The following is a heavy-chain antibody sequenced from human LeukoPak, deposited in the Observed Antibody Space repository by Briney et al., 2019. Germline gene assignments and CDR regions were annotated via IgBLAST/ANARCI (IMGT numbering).Heavy chain of an antibody. D-gene: IGHD1-26*01. V-gene: IGHV3-74*01. CDR2: INSDGSST. CDR3: ARGFRSGIMPLGY. CDR1: GFTFSSYW. Sequence: GGSLRLSCAASGFTFSSYWMHWVRQIPGKGLVWVSRINSDGSSTTYADSVKGRFTISRDNAKNTLYLQMDSLRAEDTAVYYCARGFRSGIMPLGYWGQGTLVTVSS. J-gene: IGHJ4*02.